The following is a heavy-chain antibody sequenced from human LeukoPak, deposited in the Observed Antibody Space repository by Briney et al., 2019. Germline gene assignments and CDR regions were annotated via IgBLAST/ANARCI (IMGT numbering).Heavy chain of an antibody. D-gene: IGHD3-16*01. CDR3: AREGAPLGLRLGEFYY. V-gene: IGHV1-69*01. Sequence: GGSLRLSCAASGFTFSSYAISWVRQAPGQGLEWMGGIIPILGTANYAQKFQGRVTITADESTSTAYMELSSLRSEDTAVYYCAREGAPLGLRLGEFYYWGQGTLVTVSS. CDR1: GFTFSSYA. CDR2: IIPILGTA. J-gene: IGHJ4*02.